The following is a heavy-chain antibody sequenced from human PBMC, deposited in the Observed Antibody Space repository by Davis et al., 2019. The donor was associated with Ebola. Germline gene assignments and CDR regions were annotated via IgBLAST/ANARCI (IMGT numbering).Heavy chain of an antibody. Sequence: AASVKVSCKASGGTFSSYAISWVRQAPGQGLEWMGRIIPILGIASYAQKFQGRVTITADKSTSTAYMEVRSLRSDDTAVYYCARVPLLGSGWDYYFDYWGQGTLVTVSS. V-gene: IGHV1-69*04. D-gene: IGHD6-19*01. J-gene: IGHJ4*02. CDR2: IIPILGIA. CDR1: GGTFSSYA. CDR3: ARVPLLGSGWDYYFDY.